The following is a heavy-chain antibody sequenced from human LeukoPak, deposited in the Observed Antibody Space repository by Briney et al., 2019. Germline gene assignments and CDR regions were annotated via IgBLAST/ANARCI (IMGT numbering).Heavy chain of an antibody. Sequence: SETLSLTCTASGGSTNNESYYWSWIRQPAGKGLEWIGRIHPTGNTMCNPSLESRVTISIDTSKNQFSLKLSSVTAADTAVYYCASHYSRSGIDAFDIWGKGTVVTVSS. CDR3: ASHYSRSGIDAFDI. D-gene: IGHD6-6*01. J-gene: IGHJ3*02. CDR2: IHPTGNT. CDR1: GGSTNNESYY. V-gene: IGHV4-61*02.